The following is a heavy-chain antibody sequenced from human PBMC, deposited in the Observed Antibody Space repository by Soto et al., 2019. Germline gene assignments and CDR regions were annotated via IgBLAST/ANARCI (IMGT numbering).Heavy chain of an antibody. V-gene: IGHV1-69*06. J-gene: IGHJ3*02. CDR1: GGTLSIYA. Sequence: GASVTLSFAAAGGTLSIYAISWVLQAPVQGLEWMGGIIPIFGTANYAQKFQGRVTITADKSTSTAYMELSSLRSEDTAVYYCAREYSYGRKTHAFDIWGQGTMVTVSS. CDR2: IIPIFGTA. CDR3: AREYSYGRKTHAFDI. D-gene: IGHD5-18*01.